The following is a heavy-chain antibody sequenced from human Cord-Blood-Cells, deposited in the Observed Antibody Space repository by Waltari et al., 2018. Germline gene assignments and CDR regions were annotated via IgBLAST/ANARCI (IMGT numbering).Heavy chain of an antibody. CDR2: FDPEDGET. Sequence: QVQLVQSGAEGKKPGASVKVSCKSSGYTRTELSMHWVGQAPGKGLEWMGGFDPEDGETNYAQKFQGRVTMTEDTSTDTAYMELSSLRSEDTAVYYCATEARFLEWSANFDYWGQGTLVTVSS. D-gene: IGHD3-3*01. J-gene: IGHJ4*02. CDR1: GYTRTELS. V-gene: IGHV1-24*01. CDR3: ATEARFLEWSANFDY.